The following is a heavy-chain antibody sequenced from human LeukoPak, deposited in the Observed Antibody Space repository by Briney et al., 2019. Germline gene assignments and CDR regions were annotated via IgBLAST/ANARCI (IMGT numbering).Heavy chain of an antibody. CDR3: AGKNIVVVTASLHYRLDP. V-gene: IGHV3-66*01. J-gene: IGHJ5*02. CDR2: IYSGDST. D-gene: IGHD2-21*02. Sequence: GRSLRLSCTASGFTVNNNYMIWVRQAPGKGLEWVSVIYSGDSTYYTGSVKGRFTISRDNSKNTLYLQMNSLRAEDTAVYYCAGKNIVVVTASLHYRLDPWGQGTLVTVSS. CDR1: GFTVNNNY.